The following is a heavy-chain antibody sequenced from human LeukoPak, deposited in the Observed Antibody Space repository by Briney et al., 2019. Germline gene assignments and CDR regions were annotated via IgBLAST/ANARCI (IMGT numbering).Heavy chain of an antibody. Sequence: SETLSLTCTVSGGSISSYYWSWIRQPPGKGLERIGYIYYSGSTNYNPSLKSRVSISVDTSKNQFSLKLSSVTAADTAVYYCARYGSGGNWFDPWGQGTLVTVSS. D-gene: IGHD3-10*01. J-gene: IGHJ5*02. CDR1: GGSISSYY. CDR2: IYYSGST. CDR3: ARYGSGGNWFDP. V-gene: IGHV4-59*08.